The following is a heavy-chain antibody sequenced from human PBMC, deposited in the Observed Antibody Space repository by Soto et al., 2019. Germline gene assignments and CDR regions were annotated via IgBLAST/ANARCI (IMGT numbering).Heavy chain of an antibody. CDR3: ARDPHEFWTSYWFDP. D-gene: IGHD3-3*01. Sequence: SVKVSCKASGGTFSSYGISWVRQAPGQGLEWMGGIIPIFNETNYAQKFQGRVTITADTSTSTAYMELRSLRSGDTAIYYCARDPHEFWTSYWFDPWGQGTPVTVSS. CDR1: GGTFSSYG. V-gene: IGHV1-69*06. J-gene: IGHJ5*02. CDR2: IIPIFNET.